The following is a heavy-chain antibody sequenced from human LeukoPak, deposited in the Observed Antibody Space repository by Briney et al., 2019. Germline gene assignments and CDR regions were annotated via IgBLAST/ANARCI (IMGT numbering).Heavy chain of an antibody. CDR1: GFTFNRCW. J-gene: IGHJ1*01. V-gene: IGHV3-7*01. D-gene: IGHD2-21*02. Sequence: ARSLRLSCVVSGFTFNRCWMNWVRQAPGKGLEWVAHINPDGRDTYYVDSVKGRFTISRDNAQNSMYLQMNSLRVEDTAVYYCTSWGDTTAEYFQRWGQGTLVTVSS. CDR3: TSWGDTTAEYFQR. CDR2: INPDGRDT.